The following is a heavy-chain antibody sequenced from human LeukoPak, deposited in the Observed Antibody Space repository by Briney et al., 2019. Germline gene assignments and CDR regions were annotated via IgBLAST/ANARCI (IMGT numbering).Heavy chain of an antibody. CDR2: ITTKRSNYAT. Sequence: GGSLRLSCAASGFTFSDSDIHWVRQASGKGLEWVGPITTKRSNYATAYTASVKGRFTISRHDSENTAYLQMNSLKTEDTALYYCTTYRSGHYWGQGTLVTVSS. V-gene: IGHV3-73*01. CDR3: TTYRSGHY. D-gene: IGHD6-19*01. CDR1: GFTFSDSD. J-gene: IGHJ4*02.